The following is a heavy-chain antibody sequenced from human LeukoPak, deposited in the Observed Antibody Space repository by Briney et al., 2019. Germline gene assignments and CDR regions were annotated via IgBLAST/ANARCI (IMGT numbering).Heavy chain of an antibody. CDR1: GGSFSGYY. D-gene: IGHD6-13*01. V-gene: IGHV4-34*01. CDR2: INHSGST. J-gene: IGHJ6*02. Sequence: SETLSLTCAVYGGSFSGYYWSWIRQPPGKGLEWIGKINHSGSTNYNPSLKSRVTISVDTSKNQFSLKLSSVTAADTAVYYCARGDIAAAADYYYYYGMDVWGQGTTVTVSS. CDR3: ARGDIAAAADYYYYYGMDV.